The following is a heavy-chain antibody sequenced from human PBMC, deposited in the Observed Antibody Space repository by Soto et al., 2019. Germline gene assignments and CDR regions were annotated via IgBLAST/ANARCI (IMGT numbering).Heavy chain of an antibody. Sequence: EVQLVESGGGLVQPGGSLSLSCAGSGFTFSSYWMSWVRQAPGEGLEWVANIKQDGSEKYYVDSVKGRFTISRDNAKNSLNLQMNNWRVEDTAVYYCARGGVAGAGDYWGQGTLVTVSS. J-gene: IGHJ4*02. CDR1: GFTFSSYW. CDR3: ARGGVAGAGDY. CDR2: IKQDGSEK. D-gene: IGHD6-19*01. V-gene: IGHV3-7*04.